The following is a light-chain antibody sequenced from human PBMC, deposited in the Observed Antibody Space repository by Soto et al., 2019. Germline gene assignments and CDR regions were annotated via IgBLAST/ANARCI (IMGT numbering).Light chain of an antibody. CDR2: LNSDGSH. Sequence: QPVLTQSPSASASLGASVKLTCTLSSGHSTYAIAWHQQQPEKGPRYLMNLNSDGSHTRGGGIPDRFSGSSSGAERYLTISSLQSEDEADYYCQTWTTGIHVFGGGTKLTVL. CDR1: SGHSTYA. CDR3: QTWTTGIHV. V-gene: IGLV4-69*01. J-gene: IGLJ3*02.